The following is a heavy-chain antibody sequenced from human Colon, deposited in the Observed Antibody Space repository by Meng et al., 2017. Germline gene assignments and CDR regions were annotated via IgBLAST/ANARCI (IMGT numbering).Heavy chain of an antibody. Sequence: PCAASGIPFSRSGMHWVRQRPGAGLEWVAFIFSDGSQKYYIDSVKGRFTVSRDNSKDMLYLQMDNLRAEDTAVYYWARDKGTTSCDTWGQGTPVTVSS. CDR3: ARDKGTTSCDT. D-gene: IGHD4-17*01. J-gene: IGHJ4*02. V-gene: IGHV3-33*01. CDR1: GIPFSRSG. CDR2: IFSDGSQK.